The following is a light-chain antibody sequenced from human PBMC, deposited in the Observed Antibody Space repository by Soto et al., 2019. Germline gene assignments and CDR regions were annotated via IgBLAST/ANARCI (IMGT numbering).Light chain of an antibody. CDR1: QSISNW. J-gene: IGKJ1*01. Sequence: DIQITQSPSTLPSSVPERFTITCRASQSISNWLAWYQQKQGTAPKVLIYHASNLQSGVPSRFSGSGSGTEFTLTISSLQPDDFATYYCQQYNSYSFGQGTKVDIK. V-gene: IGKV1-5*01. CDR2: HAS. CDR3: QQYNSYS.